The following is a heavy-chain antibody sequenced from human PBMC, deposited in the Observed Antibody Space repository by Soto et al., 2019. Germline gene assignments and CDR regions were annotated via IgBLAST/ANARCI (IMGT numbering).Heavy chain of an antibody. CDR2: IYYSGST. Sequence: QVQLQESGPGLVKPSQTLSLTCTVSGGSISSGGYYWSWIRQHPGKGLEWIGYIYYSGSTYYNPSLKSRVTISVDTSKNQFSLKLSSVTAADTAVYYCARDGSRYYYGSGPKNTDTQTKAYYMDVWGKGTTVTVSS. V-gene: IGHV4-31*03. CDR1: GGSISSGGYY. D-gene: IGHD3-10*01. J-gene: IGHJ6*03. CDR3: ARDGSRYYYGSGPKNTDTQTKAYYMDV.